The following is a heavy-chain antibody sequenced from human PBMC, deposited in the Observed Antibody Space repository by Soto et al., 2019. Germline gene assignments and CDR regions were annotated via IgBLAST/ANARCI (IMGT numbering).Heavy chain of an antibody. J-gene: IGHJ3*02. Sequence: ASVKVSCKASGYTLTSYYMHWVRQAPGQGLEWMGIINPSGGSTSYAQKFQGRVTMTRDTSTSTVYMELSSLRSEDTAVYYCARDTSNYDILTGYRDAFDIWGQGTMVTVSS. CDR1: GYTLTSYY. V-gene: IGHV1-46*01. CDR2: INPSGGST. CDR3: ARDTSNYDILTGYRDAFDI. D-gene: IGHD3-9*01.